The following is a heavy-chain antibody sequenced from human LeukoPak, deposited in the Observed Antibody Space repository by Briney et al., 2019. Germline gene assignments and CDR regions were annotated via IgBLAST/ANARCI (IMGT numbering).Heavy chain of an antibody. J-gene: IGHJ3*02. CDR1: GYTFSRYD. CDR2: MNPITGNT. D-gene: IGHD3-10*01. CDR3: ARVGVKAFDI. V-gene: IGHV1-8*01. Sequence: ASVKVSCKASGYTFSRYDINWVRQAPGQGLEWLGWMNPITGNTGYAQKLQGRVTMTRNSAITTAYMELNSLRSGDTAVYYCARVGVKAFDIWGQGTMVTVSS.